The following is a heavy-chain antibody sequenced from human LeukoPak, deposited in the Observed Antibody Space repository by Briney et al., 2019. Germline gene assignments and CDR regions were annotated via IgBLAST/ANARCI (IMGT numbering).Heavy chain of an antibody. Sequence: SETLSLTCTVSVYSISSGYYWGWIRQPPGKGLEWIGSIHHSGITYYNPSLKSRVTISVDTSKNQFSLKLSSVTAADTAVYYCARRRPRIAAAGYDYWGQGTLVTVSS. CDR2: IHHSGIT. D-gene: IGHD6-13*01. CDR1: VYSISSGYY. CDR3: ARRRPRIAAAGYDY. V-gene: IGHV4-38-2*02. J-gene: IGHJ4*02.